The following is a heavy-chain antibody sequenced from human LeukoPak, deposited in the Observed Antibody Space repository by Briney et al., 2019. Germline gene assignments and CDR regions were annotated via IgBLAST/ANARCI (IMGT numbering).Heavy chain of an antibody. D-gene: IGHD3-16*02. Sequence: GGSLRLSCAASGFTFSSYWMSWVRQAPGMGLEWVANIKQDGSEKYYVDSVKGRFTISRDNAKNSLYLQMNSLRAEDTAVYYCARSIWGSYRPLSNWGQGTLVTVSS. CDR1: GFTFSSYW. CDR3: ARSIWGSYRPLSN. CDR2: IKQDGSEK. V-gene: IGHV3-7*01. J-gene: IGHJ4*02.